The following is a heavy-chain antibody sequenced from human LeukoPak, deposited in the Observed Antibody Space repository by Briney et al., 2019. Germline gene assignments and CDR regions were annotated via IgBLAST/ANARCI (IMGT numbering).Heavy chain of an antibody. V-gene: IGHV4-34*01. CDR3: ARAHWGGFDP. CDR1: GGSFCGYY. J-gene: IGHJ5*02. CDR2: INHSGST. Sequence: SETLSLTCAVYGGSFCGYYWSWIRQPPGKGLEWIGEINHSGSTNYNPTLKSRVTISVDTSKNQFSLKLSSVTAADTAVYYCARAHWGGFDPWGQGTLVTVSS. D-gene: IGHD7-27*01.